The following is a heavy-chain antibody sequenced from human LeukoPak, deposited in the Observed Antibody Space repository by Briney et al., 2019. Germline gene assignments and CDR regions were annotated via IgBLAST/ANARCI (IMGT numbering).Heavy chain of an antibody. CDR2: IWYDGSNK. CDR3: ARAPYGGNSGYFVY. CDR1: GFTFSSYG. J-gene: IGHJ4*02. Sequence: QAGGSLRLSCAASGFTFSSYGMHWVRQAPGKGLEWVAVIWYDGSNKYYADSVKGRFTISRDNSKNTLYLQMNSLRAEDTAVYYCARAPYGGNSGYFVYWGQGTLVTVSS. D-gene: IGHD4-23*01. V-gene: IGHV3-33*01.